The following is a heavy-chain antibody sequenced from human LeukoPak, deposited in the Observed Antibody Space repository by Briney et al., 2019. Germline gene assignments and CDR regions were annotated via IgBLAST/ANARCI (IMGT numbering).Heavy chain of an antibody. V-gene: IGHV4-39*01. CDR3: ASRYGGYSGQRLSLHFDY. Sequence: PSETLSLTCTDSGGSISSSSYYWGWIRQPPGKGLEWIGSVFSSGSTYYNPSLKSRVTISVDTSKYQFSLKLSSVTAADTAVYYCASRYGGYSGQRLSLHFDYWGQGTLVTVSS. J-gene: IGHJ4*02. CDR1: GGSISSSSYY. CDR2: VFSSGST. D-gene: IGHD5-12*01.